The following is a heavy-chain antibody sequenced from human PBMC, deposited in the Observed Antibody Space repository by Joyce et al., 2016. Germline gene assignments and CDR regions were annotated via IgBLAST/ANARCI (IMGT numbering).Heavy chain of an antibody. CDR3: ARRYYYDSSGYLFDY. J-gene: IGHJ4*02. CDR1: GYNFTTYL. Sequence: EVQLVQSGAEVKKPGESLKISCKGSGYNFTTYLIGWVRQMPGKGLEWMGIIYPGDSDTRYSPSVQGQVTISADTSISTAYLQWSSLKASDTAMYYCARRYYYDSSGYLFDYWGQGTLVTVSS. CDR2: IYPGDSDT. V-gene: IGHV5-51*03. D-gene: IGHD3-22*01.